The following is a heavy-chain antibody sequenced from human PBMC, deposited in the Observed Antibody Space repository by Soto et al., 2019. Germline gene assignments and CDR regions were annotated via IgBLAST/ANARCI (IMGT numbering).Heavy chain of an antibody. Sequence: DVQLVETGGGLIQPGGSLRLSCAASGFSVSGDYMNWVRQGPGKGLEWVSVIYSGGTTYYADSVRGRFTISRDNSENTLFLQMNSLRAEDTAVYYCARATECKALDIWCQGTMVTVSS. CDR3: ARATECKALDI. D-gene: IGHD2-8*01. V-gene: IGHV3-53*02. CDR1: GFSVSGDY. J-gene: IGHJ3*02. CDR2: IYSGGTT.